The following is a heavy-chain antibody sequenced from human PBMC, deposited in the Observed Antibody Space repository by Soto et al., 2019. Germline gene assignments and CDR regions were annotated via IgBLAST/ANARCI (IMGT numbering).Heavy chain of an antibody. J-gene: IGHJ5*01. CDR1: GVSIHNSHSF. Sequence: SDTLSLTCTFSGVSIHNSHSFWGWIRQPPGKGLEFIGTVYYSGGAHYNSSLKSRVTISVDTANNQVSLRMRSLTAADTAVYYCGRVVEGATRHTDLDSWGQGTLVTVYS. V-gene: IGHV4-39*01. D-gene: IGHD2-21*01. CDR3: GRVVEGATRHTDLDS. CDR2: VYYSGGA.